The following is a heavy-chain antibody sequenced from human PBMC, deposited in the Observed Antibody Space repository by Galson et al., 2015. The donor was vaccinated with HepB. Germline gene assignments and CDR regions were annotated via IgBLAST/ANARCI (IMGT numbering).Heavy chain of an antibody. Sequence: SLRLSCAASGFTFSDYYMSWIRQAPGKGLEWVSYISSTGSTIYYADSVKGRFTISRDNAKNSLYLQMNSLRAVDTAVYYCARDYGDYVDYFDYWGQGTLVTVSS. V-gene: IGHV3-11*01. CDR3: ARDYGDYVDYFDY. CDR2: ISSTGSTI. CDR1: GFTFSDYY. J-gene: IGHJ4*02. D-gene: IGHD4-17*01.